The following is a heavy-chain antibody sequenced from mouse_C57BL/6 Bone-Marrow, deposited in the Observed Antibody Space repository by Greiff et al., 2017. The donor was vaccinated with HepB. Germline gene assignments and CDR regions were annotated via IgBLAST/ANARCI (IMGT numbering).Heavy chain of an antibody. V-gene: IGHV5-12*01. CDR2: ISNGGGST. D-gene: IGHD1-1*01. J-gene: IGHJ4*01. Sequence: EVQLVESGGGLVQPGGSLKLSCAASGFTFSDYYMYWVRQTPEKRLEWVAYISNGGGSTYYPDTVKGRFTISRDNAKNTLYLQMSRLKSEDTAMYYCARRLLLPYYAMDYWGQGTSVTVSS. CDR3: ARRLLLPYYAMDY. CDR1: GFTFSDYY.